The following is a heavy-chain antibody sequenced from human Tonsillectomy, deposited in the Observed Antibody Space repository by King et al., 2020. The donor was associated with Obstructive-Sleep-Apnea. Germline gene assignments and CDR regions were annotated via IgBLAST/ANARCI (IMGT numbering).Heavy chain of an antibody. V-gene: IGHV3-13*04. Sequence: VQLVESGGGLVQPGGSLRLSCAGAGFTFSRYDMHWVRQATGKGLEWVSAIGLAVDTYYPSSVKGRFTTSRENAKNSLYLQMNRLRAGDTAVYYCARGAAALDYWGQGTLVTVSS. CDR1: GFTFSRYD. D-gene: IGHD6-13*01. CDR3: ARGAAALDY. J-gene: IGHJ4*02. CDR2: IGLAVDT.